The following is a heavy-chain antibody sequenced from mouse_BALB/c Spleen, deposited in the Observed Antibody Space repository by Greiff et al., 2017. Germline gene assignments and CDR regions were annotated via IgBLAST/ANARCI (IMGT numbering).Heavy chain of an antibody. CDR3: AKPVYGSSPDY. CDR2: INPSNGRT. J-gene: IGHJ2*01. CDR1: GYTFTSYW. Sequence: QVQLQQPGAELVKPGASVKLSCKASGYTFTSYWMHWVKQRPGQGLEWIGEINPSNGRTNYNEKFKSKATLTVDKSSSTAYMQLSSLTSEDSAVYYCAKPVYGSSPDYWGAGTTLTVSS. V-gene: IGHV1S81*02. D-gene: IGHD1-1*01.